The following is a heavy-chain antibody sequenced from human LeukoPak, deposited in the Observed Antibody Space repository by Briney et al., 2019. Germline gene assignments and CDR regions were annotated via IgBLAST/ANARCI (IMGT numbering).Heavy chain of an antibody. J-gene: IGHJ6*03. CDR2: IETSGNT. V-gene: IGHV4-4*07. D-gene: IGHD3-10*01. CDR1: GGSISSYY. CDR3: AREGGSGREYMDV. Sequence: SETLSLTCTVSGGSISSYYWSWTRQPAGKGLEWIGRIETSGNTNYKPSLKSRVTISVDTSKNQFSLKLSSVTAADTAVYYCAREGGSGREYMDVWGKGTTVTISS.